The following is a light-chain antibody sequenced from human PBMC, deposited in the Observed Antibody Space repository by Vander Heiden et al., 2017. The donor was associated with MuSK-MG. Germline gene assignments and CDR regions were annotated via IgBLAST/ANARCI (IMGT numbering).Light chain of an antibody. Sequence: EIVLTQSPGTLSLSPGERATLSCRASQTINNNNLDWYQQKPGQAPRLLIFAASNRANGIPDRFSGSGSGTDFSLNISRREPEDFAVYYWQQDGSFTVFGGGTMVDIK. J-gene: IGKJ4*01. CDR3: QQDGSFTV. CDR2: AAS. V-gene: IGKV3-20*01. CDR1: QTINNNN.